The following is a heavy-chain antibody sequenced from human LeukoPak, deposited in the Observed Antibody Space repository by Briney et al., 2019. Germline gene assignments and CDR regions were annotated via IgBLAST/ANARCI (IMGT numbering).Heavy chain of an antibody. Sequence: QAGGSLRLSCAASGFTFSSYGMHWVRQAPGKGLEWVAFIRYDGSNKYYADSVKGRFTISRDNSKNTLYLQMNSLRAEDTAVYYCAKPLWFGELSLDPWGQGTLVTVSS. CDR2: IRYDGSNK. D-gene: IGHD3-10*01. V-gene: IGHV3-30*02. J-gene: IGHJ5*02. CDR1: GFTFSSYG. CDR3: AKPLWFGELSLDP.